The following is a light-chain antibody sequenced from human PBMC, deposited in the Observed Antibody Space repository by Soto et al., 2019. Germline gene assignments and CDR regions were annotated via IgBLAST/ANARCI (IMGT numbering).Light chain of an antibody. J-gene: IGKJ1*01. V-gene: IGKV1-6*01. CDR1: QGIRND. CDR3: LQDYNYPRT. Sequence: AIQMTQSPSSLSASVGDRVTITCRASQGIRNDLGWYQQKPGKAPKLLIYGASSLQSGVPSRFSGSGSGPDFTLTISSLQPGDFATYFCLQDYNYPRTFGQGTKV. CDR2: GAS.